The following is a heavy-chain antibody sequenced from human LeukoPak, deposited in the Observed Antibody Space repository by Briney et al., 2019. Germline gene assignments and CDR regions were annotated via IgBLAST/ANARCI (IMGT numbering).Heavy chain of an antibody. CDR3: ASLDTAHPSGVH. D-gene: IGHD5-18*01. CDR2: MKRDGGEK. Sequence: GGSLRLSCEASTFTFTPGWMSWVRQAPGKGLEWVAMMKRDGGEKHYVDSVRGRFTISRDNAKNSLYLQMDSLRDEDTAVYYCASLDTAHPSGVHWGQGTLVTVSS. V-gene: IGHV3-7*01. CDR1: TFTFTPGW. J-gene: IGHJ4*02.